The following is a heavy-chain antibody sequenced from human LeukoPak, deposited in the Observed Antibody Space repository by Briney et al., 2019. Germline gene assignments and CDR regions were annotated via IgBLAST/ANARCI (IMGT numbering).Heavy chain of an antibody. V-gene: IGHV3-30*04. J-gene: IGHJ4*02. D-gene: IGHD3-10*01. CDR3: ASLPGSAHFDY. CDR1: GFTFSSYA. Sequence: GGSLRLSCAASGFTFSSYAMHWVRQAPGKGLEWVAVISYDGSNKYYADSVKGRFTISRDNSKNTLYLQMNSLRAEDTAVYYCASLPGSAHFDYWGQGTLVTVSS. CDR2: ISYDGSNK.